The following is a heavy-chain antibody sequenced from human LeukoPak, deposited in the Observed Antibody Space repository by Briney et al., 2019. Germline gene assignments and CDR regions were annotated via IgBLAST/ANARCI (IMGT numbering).Heavy chain of an antibody. CDR2: INHSGST. CDR1: GGSFSGYY. Sequence: SETLSLTCAVYGGSFSGYYWSWIRQPPGKGLEWIGEINHSGSTNYNPSLKSRVTISVDTSKNQFSLKLSSVTAADTAVYYCARGYIRGWYPLDYWGQGTLVTVFS. D-gene: IGHD6-19*01. J-gene: IGHJ4*02. CDR3: ARGYIRGWYPLDY. V-gene: IGHV4-34*01.